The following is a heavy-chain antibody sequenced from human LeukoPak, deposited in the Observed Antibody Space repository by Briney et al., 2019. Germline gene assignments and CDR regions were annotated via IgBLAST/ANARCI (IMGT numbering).Heavy chain of an antibody. V-gene: IGHV1-18*01. Sequence: ASVKVSCKASGYTFTSYGVSWVRQAPGQGLEWMGWISTYNGNTNYAQKLQGRVTMTTDTSTSTAYMELRSLRSDDTAVYYCARVFDYFDSSTYDSFDYWGQGTLVTVSS. CDR3: ARVFDYFDSSTYDSFDY. CDR2: ISTYNGNT. D-gene: IGHD3-22*01. J-gene: IGHJ4*02. CDR1: GYTFTSYG.